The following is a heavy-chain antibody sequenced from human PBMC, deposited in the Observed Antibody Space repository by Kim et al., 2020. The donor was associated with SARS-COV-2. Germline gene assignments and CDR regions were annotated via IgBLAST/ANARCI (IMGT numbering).Heavy chain of an antibody. D-gene: IGHD2-2*01. J-gene: IGHJ4*02. CDR3: ARDHSPIHLGIVVVDYFDY. V-gene: IGHV1-69*04. Sequence: GRVTITADKSTSTAYMELSSLRSEDTAVYYCARDHSPIHLGIVVVDYFDYWGQGTLVTVSS.